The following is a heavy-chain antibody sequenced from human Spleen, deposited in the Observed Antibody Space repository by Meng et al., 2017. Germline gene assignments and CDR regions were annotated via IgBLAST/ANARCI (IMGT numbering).Heavy chain of an antibody. J-gene: IGHJ4*02. CDR2: INHSGST. V-gene: IGHV4-34*01. CDR1: GGSFSDYY. D-gene: IGHD1-26*01. CDR3: ARGAIGTRPFDY. Sequence: QVQLQQWGAGLLKPSETLSLTCVVSGGSFSDYYWSWIPQPPGKGLEWIGEINHSGSTNYNPSLESRATISVDKSKNLISLKLDSLTAADTAVYYCARGAIGTRPFDYWGQGTLVTASS.